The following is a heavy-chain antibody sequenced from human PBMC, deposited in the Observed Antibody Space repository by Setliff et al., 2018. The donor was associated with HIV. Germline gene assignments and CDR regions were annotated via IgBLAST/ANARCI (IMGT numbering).Heavy chain of an antibody. V-gene: IGHV3-23*01. J-gene: IGHJ3*02. CDR1: GFTFTNYG. D-gene: IGHD4-17*01. CDR3: AKHRSGGDYTSGVFDI. CDR2: FSGSGGRT. Sequence: VGSLRLSCAASGFTFTNYGMSWVRQAPGKGLEWVSLFSGSGGRTFYAGSVRGRFIISRDSSKNTLYLQMNSLRAEDTAIYYCAKHRSGGDYTSGVFDIWGQGTMVTVSS.